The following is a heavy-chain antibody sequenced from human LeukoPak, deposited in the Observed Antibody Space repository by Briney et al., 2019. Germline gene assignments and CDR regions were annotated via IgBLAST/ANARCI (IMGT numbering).Heavy chain of an antibody. J-gene: IGHJ6*03. CDR1: GFTFSTYW. V-gene: IGHV3-7*01. Sequence: GGSLRLSCAASGFTFSTYWMTWVRQAPGKGLEWVANIKQDGSEKYYVDSVKGRFTISRDNAKNSLYLRFNSLRAEDTAVYYCARSPTGCSGGNCYVYYYYYMDVWGKGTTVTVSS. CDR2: IKQDGSEK. D-gene: IGHD2-15*01. CDR3: ARSPTGCSGGNCYVYYYYYMDV.